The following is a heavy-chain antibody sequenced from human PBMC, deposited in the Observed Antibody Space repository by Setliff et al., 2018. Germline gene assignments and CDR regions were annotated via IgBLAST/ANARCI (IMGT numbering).Heavy chain of an antibody. D-gene: IGHD6-13*01. V-gene: IGHV1-18*01. CDR2: ISTYNGDT. CDR1: GYTFTSYG. CDR3: VRRVYRSSWYVEGYYYYYMDV. Sequence: ASVKVSCKASGYTFTSYGISWVRQAPGQGLEWMGWISTYNGDTDYAQKLQDRLTMTTDTSTSTVYMELRSLRSDDTAVYYCVRRVYRSSWYVEGYYYYYMDVWGKGTTVTVSS. J-gene: IGHJ6*03.